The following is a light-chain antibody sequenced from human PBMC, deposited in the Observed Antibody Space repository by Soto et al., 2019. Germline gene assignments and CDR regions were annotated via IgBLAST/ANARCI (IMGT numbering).Light chain of an antibody. CDR2: DAS. J-gene: IGKJ4*01. V-gene: IGKV3-11*01. Sequence: EIVLTHSPATLSLSPGERATLSCRASQSVRNYLAWFQQKPGQAPRLLIYDASNRATGIPDRFSGSGSGTGLSVAISSLEPEDFAVYYCQQRSKWHLTLGGGTKVHIK. CDR3: QQRSKWHLT. CDR1: QSVRNY.